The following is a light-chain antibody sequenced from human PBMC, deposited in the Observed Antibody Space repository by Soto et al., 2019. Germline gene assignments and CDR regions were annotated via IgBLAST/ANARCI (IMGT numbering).Light chain of an antibody. CDR2: DAS. V-gene: IGKV3-11*01. J-gene: IGKJ5*01. CDR3: QQRNVWPPIT. Sequence: VLTQSPATLSLYPGERATLSCRASQSIRTSLAWYQQKPGQAPRLVIFDASNRANGVPARFGGSGSGTDFTLTINSLEPEDFAVYYCQQRNVWPPITFGQGTLLEV. CDR1: QSIRTS.